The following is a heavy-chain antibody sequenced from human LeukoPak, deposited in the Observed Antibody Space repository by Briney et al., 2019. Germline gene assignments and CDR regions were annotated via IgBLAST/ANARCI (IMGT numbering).Heavy chain of an antibody. CDR3: ARDCSGGSCGDAFDI. D-gene: IGHD2-15*01. Sequence: GGSLRLSCAASGFTVSSNYMSWVRQAPGKGLEWVSVIYSGGSTYYADSVKGRFTISRDNSKNTLYVQMNSLRAEDTAVYYCARDCSGGSCGDAFDIWGQGTMVTVSS. V-gene: IGHV3-53*01. CDR1: GFTVSSNY. CDR2: IYSGGST. J-gene: IGHJ3*02.